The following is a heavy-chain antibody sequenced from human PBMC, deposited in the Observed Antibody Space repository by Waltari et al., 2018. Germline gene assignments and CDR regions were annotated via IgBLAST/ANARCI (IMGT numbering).Heavy chain of an antibody. V-gene: IGHV1-2*02. D-gene: IGHD3-3*01. CDR1: GYTFTGYY. CDR2: INPNGGGT. J-gene: IGHJ4*02. CDR3: ARGGLEWLSIDY. Sequence: QVQLVQSGAEVKKPGASVKVSCKASGYTFTGYYMHWVRQAPGQGLEWMGWINPNGGGTNYAQKFQGRVTMTRDTSISTAYMELSRLRSDDTAVYYCARGGLEWLSIDYWGQGTLVTVSS.